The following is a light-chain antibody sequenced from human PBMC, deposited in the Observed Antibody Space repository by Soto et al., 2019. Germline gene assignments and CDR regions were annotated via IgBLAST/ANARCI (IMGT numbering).Light chain of an antibody. CDR1: QSVLHRSSNKNF. J-gene: IGKJ1*01. Sequence: DIVMTQSPDSLAGSLGERATVNCKSSQSVLHRSSNKNFLAWYQQKPGQPPKLLISWASTRESGVPDRFSGSGSETDFALTISSLQAEDVAVYFCQHYYNTPWTFGQGTKVEIK. CDR3: QHYYNTPWT. CDR2: WAS. V-gene: IGKV4-1*01.